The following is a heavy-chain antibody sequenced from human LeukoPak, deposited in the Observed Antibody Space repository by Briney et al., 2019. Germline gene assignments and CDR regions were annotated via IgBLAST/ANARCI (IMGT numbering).Heavy chain of an antibody. V-gene: IGHV4-38-2*02. D-gene: IGHD4-17*01. J-gene: IGHJ4*01. CDR3: ARAPGTTFDY. Sequence: PSETLSLTCTVSGYSISNNFYWAWIRQSPGQGLEWIVSINHSWSTYYNPSLKSRFTISGDTSNNQFSLKLTSVTAADTDVCNCARAPGTTFDYGGHGNMVTVSS. CDR1: GYSISNNFY. CDR2: INHSWST.